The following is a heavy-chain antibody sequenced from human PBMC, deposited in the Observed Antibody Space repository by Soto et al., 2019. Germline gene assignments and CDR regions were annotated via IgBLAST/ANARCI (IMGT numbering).Heavy chain of an antibody. CDR2: INHSGST. D-gene: IGHD2-15*01. V-gene: IGHV4-34*01. CDR3: ARVRVEVVVAATPFSYYYYGMDV. CDR1: GGSFSGYY. J-gene: IGHJ6*02. Sequence: SETLSLTCAVYGGSFSGYYWSWIRQPPGKGLEWIGEINHSGSTNYNPSIKSRVNISVDTSKNQFSLKMSSVTAADTAVYYFARVRVEVVVAATPFSYYYYGMDVWGQGTTVTVSS.